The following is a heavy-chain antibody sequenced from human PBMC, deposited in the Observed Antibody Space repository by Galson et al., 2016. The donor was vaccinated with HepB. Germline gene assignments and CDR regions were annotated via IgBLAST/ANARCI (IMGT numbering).Heavy chain of an antibody. CDR1: GGSTNSGNW. V-gene: IGHV4-4*02. CDR2: VYHSGST. D-gene: IGHD1-26*01. CDR3: ARGQTGGSHPDAFDI. Sequence: SETLSLTCAVSGGSTNSGNWWSWVRQPPGKGLEWIWEVYHSGSTNYNPSLKSRVTISLDKSKNQFSLDLTSVTAADTAVYYCARGQTGGSHPDAFDIWGQGTMVSVSS. J-gene: IGHJ3*02.